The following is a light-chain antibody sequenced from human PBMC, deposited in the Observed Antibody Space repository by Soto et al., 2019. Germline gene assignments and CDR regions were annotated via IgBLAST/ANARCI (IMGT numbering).Light chain of an antibody. Sequence: EIVLTQSPGNLSLSPGEGATLSCRASESVASSYLAWYQQKPGQAPRLLIYGASSRATGIPDRFSGSGSGTDFTLTITRLQPEDFAVYYCQQYGRSPWTSGQGTKVEIK. V-gene: IGKV3-20*01. CDR3: QQYGRSPWT. CDR1: ESVASSY. CDR2: GAS. J-gene: IGKJ1*01.